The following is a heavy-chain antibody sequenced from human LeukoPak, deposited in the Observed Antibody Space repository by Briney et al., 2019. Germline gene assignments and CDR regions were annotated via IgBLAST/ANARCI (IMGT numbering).Heavy chain of an antibody. J-gene: IGHJ4*02. Sequence: SDTLSLTCTVSGVSISSSYWSWVRQPPGKGLEWVGYIYYSGDSNYNPSLKSRATISVDTSKSQFSLKVSTVTAADTAIYYCARHTYARPFDSWGQGTPVTVSS. V-gene: IGHV4-59*08. CDR3: ARHTYARPFDS. D-gene: IGHD6-6*01. CDR1: GVSISSSY. CDR2: IYYSGDS.